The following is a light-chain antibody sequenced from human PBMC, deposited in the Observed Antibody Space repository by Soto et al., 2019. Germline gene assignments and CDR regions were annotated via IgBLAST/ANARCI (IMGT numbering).Light chain of an antibody. J-gene: IGKJ4*01. CDR1: QSISSW. V-gene: IGKV1-5*03. Sequence: DIQMTQSPSTLSASLGDRVTITCRASQSISSWLAWYQQKPGKAPKLLIYKASGLESGVPSRFSGSGSGTDFTLTISSLQHDDFANYYCQQYDSYYPLTFGGGTKVDIK. CDR3: QQYDSYYPLT. CDR2: KAS.